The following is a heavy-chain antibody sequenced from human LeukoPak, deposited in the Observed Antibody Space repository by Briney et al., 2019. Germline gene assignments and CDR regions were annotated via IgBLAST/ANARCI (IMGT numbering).Heavy chain of an antibody. CDR2: ISGSGGST. CDR3: AKDIYSSGWYIESDY. D-gene: IGHD6-19*01. V-gene: IGHV3-23*01. J-gene: IGHJ4*02. Sequence: GGSLRLSCAASGFTFSSYAMGWVRQAPGKGLEWVSAISGSGGSTYYADSVKGRFTISRDNSKNTLYLQMNSLRAEDTAVYYCAKDIYSSGWYIESDYWGQGTLVTVSS. CDR1: GFTFSSYA.